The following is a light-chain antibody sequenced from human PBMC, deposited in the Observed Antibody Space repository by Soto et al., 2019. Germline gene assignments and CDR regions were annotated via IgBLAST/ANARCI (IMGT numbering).Light chain of an antibody. CDR1: SSDIGSYDY. CDR3: ISYAGSNNYV. V-gene: IGLV2-8*01. Sequence: QSALTQPPSASGSPGQSVTISCTGSSSDIGSYDYVAWYQQHPGKAPKLMIYEVSKRPSGVPDRFSGSKSGNRASLTVSGLQADDEADYYCISYAGSNNYVFGSGTKLTVL. J-gene: IGLJ1*01. CDR2: EVS.